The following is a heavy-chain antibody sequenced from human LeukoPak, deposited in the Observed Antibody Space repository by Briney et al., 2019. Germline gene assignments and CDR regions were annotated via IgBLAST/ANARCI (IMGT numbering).Heavy chain of an antibody. D-gene: IGHD1-14*01. J-gene: IGHJ5*02. V-gene: IGHV3-7*01. Sequence: GGSLRLSCAASGFTFSGYWMTWVRQPPGKRLGWVANINRDGSEKNYVDAVKGRFTISRDNAKDSLYLQMNNLRGEDTAVYYCARNHYPWGQGTLVTVST. CDR1: GFTFSGYW. CDR2: INRDGSEK. CDR3: ARNHYP.